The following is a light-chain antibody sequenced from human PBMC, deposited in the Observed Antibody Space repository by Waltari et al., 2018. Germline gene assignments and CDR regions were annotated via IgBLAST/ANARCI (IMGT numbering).Light chain of an antibody. CDR3: QQYDNPPIT. Sequence: DIQMTQSPSSLSASVGDRVTITCQAIQDIYNYLNWYQQKPGKAPKLLIYDASNLETGVPSRFSGSGSGTDFTFTISSLQTEDIATYYCQQYDNPPITFGQGTRLEIK. CDR1: QDIYNY. V-gene: IGKV1-33*01. J-gene: IGKJ5*01. CDR2: DAS.